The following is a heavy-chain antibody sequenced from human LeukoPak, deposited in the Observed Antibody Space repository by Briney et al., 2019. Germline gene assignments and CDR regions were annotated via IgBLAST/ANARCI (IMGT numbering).Heavy chain of an antibody. CDR3: ARGRTTFDY. V-gene: IGHV4-34*01. CDR2: INHSGST. CDR1: GGSFSGYY. D-gene: IGHD1-1*01. J-gene: IGHJ4*02. Sequence: PSETLSLTCAVYGGSFSGYYWSWIRQPPGKGLEWIGEINHSGSTNYNPSLKSRLTISVDTSKNQFSLKLSSVTAADTAVYYCARGRTTFDYWGQGTLVTVSS.